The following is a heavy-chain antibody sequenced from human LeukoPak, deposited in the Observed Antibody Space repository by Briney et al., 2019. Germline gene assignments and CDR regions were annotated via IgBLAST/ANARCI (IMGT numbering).Heavy chain of an antibody. Sequence: GGSLRLSCGASGFTVSNHHMSWVRQTPGKGLEWVSVIFCGGNTYYTDSVKGRFTISRDNSKNTLYLQVNRLRAEDTAVYYCARDGGWPGYFDIWGQGTMVTVSS. CDR1: GFTVSNHH. CDR3: ARDGGWPGYFDI. V-gene: IGHV3-53*01. J-gene: IGHJ3*02. D-gene: IGHD3-16*01. CDR2: IFCGGNT.